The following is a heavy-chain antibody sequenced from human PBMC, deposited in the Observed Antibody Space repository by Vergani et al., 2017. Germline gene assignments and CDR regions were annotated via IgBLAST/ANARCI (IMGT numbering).Heavy chain of an antibody. V-gene: IGHV3-23*01. J-gene: IGHJ6*02. CDR2: ISGSGGST. CDR3: AKAYPRNSGYDYLYYYHAMDV. Sequence: EVQLLESGGDLVQPGGSLRLSCAASGFTFNHYAMNWVRQAPGKGLEWVSGISGSGGSTYYAGSVKGRFTISRDSSKNTLYLQMNSLSAGDTAVYYCAKAYPRNSGYDYLYYYHAMDVWGRETTVTVSS. D-gene: IGHD5-12*01. CDR1: GFTFNHYA.